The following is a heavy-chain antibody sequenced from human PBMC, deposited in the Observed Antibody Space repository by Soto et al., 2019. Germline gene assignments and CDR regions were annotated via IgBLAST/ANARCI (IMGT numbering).Heavy chain of an antibody. CDR3: AKPLGSGSYTVYYYGMDV. CDR1: GFTFSSYA. CDR2: ISGSGGST. V-gene: IGHV3-23*01. J-gene: IGHJ6*02. D-gene: IGHD3-10*01. Sequence: GGSLRLSCAASGFTFSSYAMSWVRQAPGKGLEWVSAISGSGGSTYYADSVKGRFTISRDNSKNTLYLQMNSLRAEDMAVYYCAKPLGSGSYTVYYYGMDVWGQGTTVTVSS.